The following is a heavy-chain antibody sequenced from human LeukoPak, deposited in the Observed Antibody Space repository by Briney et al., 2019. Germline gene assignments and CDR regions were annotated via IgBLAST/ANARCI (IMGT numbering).Heavy chain of an antibody. CDR3: AKDYGSSSTNWFDP. CDR2: ISGGGGST. Sequence: GGSLRLSCAASGFSFSTYAMSWVRQAPGKGLEWVSAISGGGGSTYYADSVKGRFTISRDNSKNTLYLQMNSLRAEDTAVYYCAKDYGSSSTNWFDPWGQGTLVTVSS. D-gene: IGHD6-6*01. CDR1: GFSFSTYA. V-gene: IGHV3-23*01. J-gene: IGHJ5*02.